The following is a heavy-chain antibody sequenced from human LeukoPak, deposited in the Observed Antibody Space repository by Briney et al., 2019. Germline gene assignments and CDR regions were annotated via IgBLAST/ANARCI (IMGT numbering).Heavy chain of an antibody. CDR2: INTNTGNP. J-gene: IGHJ4*02. Sequence: GASVKVSCKASGYTFTSYGISWVRQAPGQGLEWMGWINTNTGNPTYAQGFTGRFVFSLDTSVSTAYLQISSLKAEDTAVYYCAREDSGSYSDYWGQGTLVTVSS. V-gene: IGHV7-4-1*02. CDR3: AREDSGSYSDY. D-gene: IGHD1-26*01. CDR1: GYTFTSYG.